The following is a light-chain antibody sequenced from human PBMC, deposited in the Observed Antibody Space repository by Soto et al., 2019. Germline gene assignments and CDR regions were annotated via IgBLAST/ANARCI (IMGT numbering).Light chain of an antibody. CDR3: HQYGNSPQT. J-gene: IGKJ1*01. Sequence: EIVFTQSPATLSLSPGDRATLSCRASQSVSRYLAWYQEKPGQAPRLLIYGASSRATGIPDRFSGSGSGTVFTLTINILEPDDFAVYYCHQYGNSPQTFGQGTKVDIK. CDR2: GAS. V-gene: IGKV3-20*01. CDR1: QSVSRY.